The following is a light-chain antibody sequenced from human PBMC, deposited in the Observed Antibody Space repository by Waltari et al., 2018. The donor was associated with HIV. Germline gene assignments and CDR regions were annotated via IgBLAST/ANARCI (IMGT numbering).Light chain of an antibody. CDR2: GKN. J-gene: IGLJ1*01. CDR1: NLRTYY. Sequence: SSEVTQDPAVSVALGQTVKITCKGENLRTYYASWYQQKPGQAPVLVSYGKNKRPAAIPDRFSSSASRNTASLTITGAQAEDEADYYCKTRDRSGNLYVFGTGTTVTVL. V-gene: IGLV3-19*01. CDR3: KTRDRSGNLYV.